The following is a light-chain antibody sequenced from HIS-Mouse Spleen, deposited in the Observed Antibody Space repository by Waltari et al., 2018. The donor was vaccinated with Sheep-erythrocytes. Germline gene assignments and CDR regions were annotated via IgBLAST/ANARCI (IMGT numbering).Light chain of an antibody. CDR3: CSYAGSSTPWV. Sequence: QSALTQPASVSGSPGQSITIPCTGTSSDVGSYNLVSWYQQHPGKAPKPMIYEGSKRPSVVSNRFSGSKSGNTASLTISGLQAEDEADYYCCSYAGSSTPWVFGGGTKLTVL. CDR2: EGS. CDR1: SSDVGSYNL. V-gene: IGLV2-23*01. J-gene: IGLJ3*02.